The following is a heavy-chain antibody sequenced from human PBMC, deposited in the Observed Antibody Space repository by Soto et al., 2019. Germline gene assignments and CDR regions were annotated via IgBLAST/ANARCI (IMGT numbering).Heavy chain of an antibody. D-gene: IGHD6-19*01. CDR2: ISGSGGST. CDR3: AKDPPPGVAVAGTSY. CDR1: GFTFRSYA. Sequence: GGSLRLSCAASGFTFRSYAMSWVRQAPGKGLEWVSAISGSGGSTYYADSVKGRFTISRDNSKNTLYLQMNSLRAEDTAVYYCAKDPPPGVAVAGTSYWGQGTLVTVSS. J-gene: IGHJ4*02. V-gene: IGHV3-23*01.